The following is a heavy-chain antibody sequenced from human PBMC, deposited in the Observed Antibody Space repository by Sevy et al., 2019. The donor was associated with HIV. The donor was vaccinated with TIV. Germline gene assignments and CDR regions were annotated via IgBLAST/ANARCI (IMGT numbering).Heavy chain of an antibody. D-gene: IGHD6-19*01. CDR1: GFTFSGYA. Sequence: GESLKISCAASGFTFSGYAMSWVRQAPGKGLEWVSALTSSGGNTYYAASVKGRFTISRDNSKNTLYLQMDSLRAEDTAVYFCAKTYTSGWYYFDYWGQGTLVTVSS. CDR3: AKTYTSGWYYFDY. V-gene: IGHV3-23*01. J-gene: IGHJ4*02. CDR2: LTSSGGNT.